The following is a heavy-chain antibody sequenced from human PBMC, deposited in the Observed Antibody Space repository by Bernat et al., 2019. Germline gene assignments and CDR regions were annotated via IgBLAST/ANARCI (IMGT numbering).Heavy chain of an antibody. CDR2: LNRDGSST. CDR1: GFTFSTYW. V-gene: IGHV3-74*01. J-gene: IGHJ4*02. Sequence: EVQLVESGGGLVQPGGSLRLSCAASGFTFSTYWMHWVRQAPGKGLEWVSRLNRDGSSTGYADSVKGRFTISRDNAKNTVYLQMNSLRAEDTAVYYCAKRGQNGASFDYWGQGTLVSVSS. D-gene: IGHD2-8*01. CDR3: AKRGQNGASFDY.